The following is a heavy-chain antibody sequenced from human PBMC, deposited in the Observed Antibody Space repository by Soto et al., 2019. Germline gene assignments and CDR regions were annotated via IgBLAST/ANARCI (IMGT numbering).Heavy chain of an antibody. CDR2: ADYSGST. CDR1: GGSISTYY. D-gene: IGHD6-13*01. Sequence: SETLSLTCTFPGGSISTYYWSWMRQPPGKGLEWIGNADYSGSTNYNPSLKSRVTISVDTSKNQFSLKLSSVTAADTAVYWCARDGNIAAAGMGFDYWGQGTLVTVSS. CDR3: ARDGNIAAAGMGFDY. V-gene: IGHV4-59*12. J-gene: IGHJ4*02.